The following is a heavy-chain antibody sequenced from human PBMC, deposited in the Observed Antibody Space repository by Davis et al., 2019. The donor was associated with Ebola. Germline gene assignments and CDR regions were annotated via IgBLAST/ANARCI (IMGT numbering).Heavy chain of an antibody. CDR1: GECFSTNP. V-gene: IGHV3-74*01. Sequence: SLIPPFPSSGECFSTNPFHSRRQGACPGLVWVSRSNSYGSSTGYADSVRGRFTISRDNPKNTLYLQMDSLRAEETAMYYCARVRQRFSSAWIDLWGQGTLVTVSS. J-gene: IGHJ5*02. CDR2: SNSYGSST. D-gene: IGHD6-25*01. CDR3: ARVRQRFSSAWIDL.